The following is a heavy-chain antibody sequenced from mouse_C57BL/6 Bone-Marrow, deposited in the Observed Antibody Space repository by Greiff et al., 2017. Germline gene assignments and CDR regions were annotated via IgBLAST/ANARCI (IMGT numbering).Heavy chain of an antibody. Sequence: VQLQQSGAELVRPGASVKLSCTASGFNIKDAYMHWVKPRPEQGLEWIGWIDPENGDTEYASKFQGKATITADTSSNTAYLQLSSLTSEDTAVYYCTTLNDYDWYFDVWGTGTTVTVSS. CDR1: GFNIKDAY. J-gene: IGHJ1*03. CDR2: IDPENGDT. CDR3: TTLNDYDWYFDV. V-gene: IGHV14-4*01. D-gene: IGHD2-4*01.